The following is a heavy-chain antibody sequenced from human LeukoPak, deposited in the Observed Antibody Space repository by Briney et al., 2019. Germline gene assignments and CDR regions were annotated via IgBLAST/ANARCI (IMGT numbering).Heavy chain of an antibody. D-gene: IGHD3-9*01. CDR2: IIPIFGTA. J-gene: IGHJ4*02. Sequence: SVKVSCKVSGYTLTELSMHWVRQAPGQGLEWMGGIIPIFGTANYAQKFQGRVTITADKSTSTAYMELSSLRSEDTAVYYCATGPYDILTGYYSGEYYFDYWGQGTLVTVSS. CDR3: ATGPYDILTGYYSGEYYFDY. CDR1: GYTLTELS. V-gene: IGHV1-69*06.